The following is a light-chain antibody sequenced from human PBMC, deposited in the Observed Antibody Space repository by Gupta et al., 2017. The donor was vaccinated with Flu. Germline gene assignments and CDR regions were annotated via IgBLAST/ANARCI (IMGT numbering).Light chain of an antibody. CDR3: QSFDINSHQV. CDR1: SGSIAGNY. J-gene: IGLJ2*01. V-gene: IGLV6-57*01. CDR2: EDN. Sequence: SSCTRSSGSIAGNYVQLFQQRPGSSPINVIYEDNKRPSGGPDLFSCSVDSASNSASLTISGLKTEDEADYYGQSFDINSHQVFGGGTKL.